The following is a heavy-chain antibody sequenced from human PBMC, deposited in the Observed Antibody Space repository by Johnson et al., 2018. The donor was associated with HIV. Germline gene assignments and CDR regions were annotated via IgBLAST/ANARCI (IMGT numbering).Heavy chain of an antibody. CDR2: IYSGDST. CDR1: GLTVSTND. CDR3: ARDGPGDGNAMGGSGAFDI. Sequence: VQLLESGGGLVQPGGSLRLSCAASGLTVSTNDINWVRQAPGKGLEWVAIIYSGDSTYYADSLEGRFTISRDKSKNTVYLQMNSLRVEDTAVYYCARDGPGDGNAMGGSGAFDIWGQGTMVTVSS. V-gene: IGHV3-66*01. J-gene: IGHJ3*02. D-gene: IGHD5-24*01.